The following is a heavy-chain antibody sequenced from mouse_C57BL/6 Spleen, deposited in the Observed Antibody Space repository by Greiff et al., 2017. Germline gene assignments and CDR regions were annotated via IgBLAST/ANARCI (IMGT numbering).Heavy chain of an antibody. J-gene: IGHJ1*03. Sequence: QVQLQQSDAELVKPGASVKISCKVSGYTFTDHTIHWMKQRPEQGLEWIGYIYPRDGSTKYNEKFKGKATLTADKSSSPAYMQLNSLTSEDSAVYFCARWAGYDGYFWYFDVWGTGTTVTVSS. CDR2: IYPRDGST. V-gene: IGHV1-78*01. CDR1: GYTFTDHT. CDR3: ARWAGYDGYFWYFDV. D-gene: IGHD2-3*01.